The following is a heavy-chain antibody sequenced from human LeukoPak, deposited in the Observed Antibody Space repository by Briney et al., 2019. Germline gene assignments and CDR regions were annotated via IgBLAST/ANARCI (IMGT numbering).Heavy chain of an antibody. CDR1: EFTFSSYA. D-gene: IGHD1-26*01. CDR3: AKDRWVGTTPPRPYYFDY. CDR2: ISGGGGNT. V-gene: IGHV3-23*01. J-gene: IGHJ4*02. Sequence: EGSLRLSCAASEFTFSSYAMSWVRQAPGKGLEWVSTISGGGGNTYCADSVKGRFTISRDNSKNTLYLQMNSLRAEDTAVYYCAKDRWVGTTPPRPYYFDYWGQGTLVTVSS.